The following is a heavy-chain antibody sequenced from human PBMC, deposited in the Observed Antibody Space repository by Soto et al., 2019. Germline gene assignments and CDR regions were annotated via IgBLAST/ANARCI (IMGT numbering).Heavy chain of an antibody. CDR1: GYTFTYRY. CDR2: ITPFNGNT. CDR3: AATPEAYSSSWYYWFDP. V-gene: IGHV1-45*02. J-gene: IGHJ5*02. Sequence: SVKVSCKASGYTFTYRYLHWVRQAPGQALEWMGWITPFNGNTNYAQKFQDRVTITRDGSMSTAYMELSSLRSEDTAMYYCAATPEAYSSSWYYWFDPWGQGTLVTVSS. D-gene: IGHD6-13*01.